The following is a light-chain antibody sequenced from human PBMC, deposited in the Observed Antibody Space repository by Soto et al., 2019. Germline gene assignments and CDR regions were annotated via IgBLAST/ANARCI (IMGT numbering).Light chain of an antibody. CDR1: QGISND. V-gene: IGKV1-27*01. CDR2: AAT. Sequence: DIQMTQSPSSLSASVGGRVNITCRASQGISNDLAWYQQKPGKVHKLLIYAATTLQSGVPTRLSGSGFGTDFIRSLSSLQSEELATYYCQKYNTAPHSYGQGRNLEI. J-gene: IGKJ5*01. CDR3: QKYNTAPHS.